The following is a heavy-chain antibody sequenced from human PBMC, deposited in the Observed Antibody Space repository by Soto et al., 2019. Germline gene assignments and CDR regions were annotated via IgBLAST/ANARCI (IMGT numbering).Heavy chain of an antibody. CDR2: ISSSGSST. CDR1: GFTFGDYY. D-gene: IGHD2-15*01. V-gene: IGHV3-11*04. J-gene: IGHJ6*02. CDR3: ARADCTGAYCYSWPFNYGVDV. Sequence: GGSLRLSCAASGFTFGDYYMSWIRQAPGKGLEWVSYISSSGSSTYYVDSVRGRFTISRDNAKNSLYLQMDSLGAEDTALYYCARADCTGAYCYSWPFNYGVDVWGQGTTVTVSS.